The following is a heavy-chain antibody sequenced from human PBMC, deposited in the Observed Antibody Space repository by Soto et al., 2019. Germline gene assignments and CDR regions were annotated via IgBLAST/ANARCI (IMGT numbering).Heavy chain of an antibody. V-gene: IGHV4-59*01. CDR1: GGSMSNYY. D-gene: IGHD4-17*01. J-gene: IGHJ6*02. Sequence: TSETLSLTCNVSGGSMSNYYWSWIRQPPGKGLEWIGYIYYSGTTNYNPSLKSRVTISVDTSKNQFSLKLSSVTAADTALYYCARVNYGDYYYGMDVWGQGTTVTVSS. CDR3: ARVNYGDYYYGMDV. CDR2: IYYSGTT.